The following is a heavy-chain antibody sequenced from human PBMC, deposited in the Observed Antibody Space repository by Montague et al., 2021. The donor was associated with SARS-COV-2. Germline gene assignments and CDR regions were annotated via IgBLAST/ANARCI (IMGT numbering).Heavy chain of an antibody. CDR2: INHSGDS. D-gene: IGHD3-10*01. V-gene: IGHV4-34*01. CDR1: NGSFTGYF. J-gene: IGHJ4*02. CDR3: ARSVVSESFYGSGSFLDS. Sequence: SETLSLTCAVYNGSFTGYFWSWVRQPPGKGLEWIGEINHSGDSNYSPSLKSRVSISLDMSTNQFSLELTSVTAADTAVYFCARSVVSESFYGSGSFLDSWGRGTLVTVSS.